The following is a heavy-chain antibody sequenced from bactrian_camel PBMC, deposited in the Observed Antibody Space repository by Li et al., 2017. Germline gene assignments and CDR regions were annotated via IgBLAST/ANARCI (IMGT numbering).Heavy chain of an antibody. D-gene: IGHD4*01. CDR2: LGSDGTV. CDR1: GFTFSSYS. CDR3: AADGSSPCPSRLHGRTWPGY. J-gene: IGHJ6*01. V-gene: IGHV3S55*01. Sequence: QVQLVESGGGSVQAGGSLRLACGASGFTFSSYSMAWFRQTPGKDREGVATLGSDGTVNYADSVKGRFAISKDNANNILYLQMNSLKPKDTARYYCAADGSSPCPSRLHGRTWPGYWGQGTQVTVS.